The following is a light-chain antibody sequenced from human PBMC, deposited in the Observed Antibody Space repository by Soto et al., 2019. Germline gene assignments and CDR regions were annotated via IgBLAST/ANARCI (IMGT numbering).Light chain of an antibody. CDR1: SSDVGAYNF. CDR3: SSYTSSSTHV. Sequence: QSVLTQPASVSGSPGQSITISCTGTSSDVGAYNFVSWYQQHPGKVPKLMIFDVSSRPSGVSDRFSGSKSGNTASLTISGLQAEDEGDYYSSSYTSSSTHVFGSGTKLTVL. J-gene: IGLJ1*01. CDR2: DVS. V-gene: IGLV2-14*03.